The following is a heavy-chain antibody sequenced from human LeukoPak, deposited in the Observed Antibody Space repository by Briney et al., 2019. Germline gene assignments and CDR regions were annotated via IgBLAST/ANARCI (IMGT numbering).Heavy chain of an antibody. CDR1: GYTFTNYW. CDR3: ARRVDSAFSFDF. V-gene: IGHV5-51*01. D-gene: IGHD2-15*01. J-gene: IGHJ4*02. Sequence: VEALKISCKGSGYTFTNYWIAWVRQMPGKGLEWMGIIYVGDSDTRYSPSFQGQVNISADRSISTAYLQWSSLKASDTAMYYCARRVDSAFSFDFWGQGTLVNVSS. CDR2: IYVGDSDT.